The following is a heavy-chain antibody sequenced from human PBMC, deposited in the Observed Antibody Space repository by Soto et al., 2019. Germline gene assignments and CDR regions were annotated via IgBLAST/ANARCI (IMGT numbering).Heavy chain of an antibody. CDR2: IIPILGIA. CDR3: ARGSLYYDSSGQHY. J-gene: IGHJ4*02. V-gene: IGHV1-69*02. CDR1: GGTFSSYT. Sequence: SVKVSCKASGGTFSSYTISWVRQAPGQGLEWMGRIIPILGIANYAQKFQGRVTIIADKSTSTAYMELSSLRSEDTAVYYCARGSLYYDSSGQHYWGQGTLVTVSS. D-gene: IGHD3-22*01.